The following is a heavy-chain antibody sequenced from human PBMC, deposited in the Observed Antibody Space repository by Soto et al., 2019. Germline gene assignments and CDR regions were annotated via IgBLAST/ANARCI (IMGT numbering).Heavy chain of an antibody. D-gene: IGHD2-15*01. V-gene: IGHV1-46*01. J-gene: IGHJ4*02. Sequence: EASVKVSFKASGHSFTTYFMHWVRQAPGQGLEWMGVINPTGVSTTYAQKFRGRVTMTKDTSTGTACMELNSLRSEDTAVYYCAREVAPDLLLGYCNGGSCYFDYWGQETLVTVSA. CDR1: GHSFTTYF. CDR2: INPTGVST. CDR3: AREVAPDLLLGYCNGGSCYFDY.